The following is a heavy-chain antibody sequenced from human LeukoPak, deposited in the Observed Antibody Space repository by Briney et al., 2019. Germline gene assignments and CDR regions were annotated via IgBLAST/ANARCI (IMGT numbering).Heavy chain of an antibody. Sequence: EASVEVSCKASGYTFTSYAMHWVRQAPGQRLEWMGWINAGNGNTKYSQKFQGRVTITRDTSASTAYMELSSLRSEDTAVYYCARDYEWSIAAAGTFYYYYGMDVWGQGTTVTVSS. D-gene: IGHD6-13*01. CDR1: GYTFTSYA. J-gene: IGHJ6*02. V-gene: IGHV1-3*01. CDR3: ARDYEWSIAAAGTFYYYYGMDV. CDR2: INAGNGNT.